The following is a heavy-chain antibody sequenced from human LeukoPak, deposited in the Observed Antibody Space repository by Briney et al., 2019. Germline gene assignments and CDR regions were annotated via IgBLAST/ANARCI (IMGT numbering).Heavy chain of an antibody. CDR1: GFTFSSYS. Sequence: GGSLRLSCAASGFTFSSYSMNWVRQAPGKGLEWVSSISSSSSYIYYADSVKGRFTISRDNAKNSLYLQMNSLRAEDTAVYYCAKNYDILTGYFNYWGQGTLVTVSS. J-gene: IGHJ4*02. V-gene: IGHV3-21*04. CDR2: ISSSSSYI. CDR3: AKNYDILTGYFNY. D-gene: IGHD3-9*01.